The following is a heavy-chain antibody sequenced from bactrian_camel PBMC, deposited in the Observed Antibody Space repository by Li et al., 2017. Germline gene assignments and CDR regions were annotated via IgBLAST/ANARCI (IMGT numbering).Heavy chain of an antibody. D-gene: IGHD2*01. Sequence: VQLVESGGGLVQPGGSLRLSCAASGFTFSNYGMNWVRQAPGKGLEWVSRINNGGGSTYYADSLKGRFTISRDNAKNTLYLQLNSLQTEDTAMYYCAADRGTCPSGSWPLWLGYWGQGTQVTVS. CDR3: AADRGTCPSGSWPLWLGY. CDR1: GFTFSNYG. CDR2: INNGGGST. V-gene: IGHV3S31*01. J-gene: IGHJ6*01.